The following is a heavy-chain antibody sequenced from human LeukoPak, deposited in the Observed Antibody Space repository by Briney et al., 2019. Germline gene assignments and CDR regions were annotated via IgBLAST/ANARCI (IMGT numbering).Heavy chain of an antibody. Sequence: PGGSLRLSCAVSGLTXXSSWMDWVRQAPGXXXXXVAXXXPDXXXXXXXXXXXXXXTXXXDNAENSLYLQMNSQRVEDTAFYYCARDLAYSRLDYWGQGMLVTVSS. CDR3: ARDLAYSRLDY. V-gene: IGHV3-7*01. CDR2: XXPDXXXX. D-gene: IGHD5-18*01. J-gene: IGHJ4*02. CDR1: GLTXXSSW.